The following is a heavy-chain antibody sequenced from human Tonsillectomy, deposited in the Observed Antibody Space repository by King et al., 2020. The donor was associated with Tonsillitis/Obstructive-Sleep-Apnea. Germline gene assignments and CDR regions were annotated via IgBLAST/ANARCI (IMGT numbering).Heavy chain of an antibody. CDR3: AGAGDTGWHYYYYGMDV. CDR2: ISYDGGDK. V-gene: IGHV3-30*04. J-gene: IGHJ6*02. Sequence: VQLVESGGGVVQPGRSLRLSCAASGFTFSSFAMHWVRQAPGEGLEWVATISYDGGDKNYADSVKGRFTISRDDSKNKVFLQMNSLRTEDTAVYYCAGAGDTGWHYYYYGMDVWGQGTTVTVSS. D-gene: IGHD6-19*01. CDR1: GFTFSSFA.